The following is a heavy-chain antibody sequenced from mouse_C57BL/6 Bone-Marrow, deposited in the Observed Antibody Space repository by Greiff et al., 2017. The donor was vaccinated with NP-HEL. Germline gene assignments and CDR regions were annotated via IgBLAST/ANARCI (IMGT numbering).Heavy chain of an antibody. V-gene: IGHV5-4*01. D-gene: IGHD1-1*01. Sequence: EVQVVESGGGLVKPGGSLKLSCAASGFTFSSYAMSWVRQTPEKRLEWVATISDGGSYTYYPDNVKGRFTISRDNAKNNLYLQMSHLKSEDTAMYYCAREGYYGSRRYFDVWGTGTTVTVSS. CDR3: AREGYYGSRRYFDV. J-gene: IGHJ1*03. CDR1: GFTFSSYA. CDR2: ISDGGSYT.